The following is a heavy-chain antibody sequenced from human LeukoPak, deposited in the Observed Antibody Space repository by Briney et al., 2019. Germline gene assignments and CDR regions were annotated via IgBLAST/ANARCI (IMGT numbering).Heavy chain of an antibody. J-gene: IGHJ5*02. CDR3: ARVGSGYSYHWLDP. V-gene: IGHV1-46*01. CDR1: GYTFTSYY. CDR2: INPSGGST. D-gene: IGHD3-22*01. Sequence: ASVNVSCTASGYTFTSYYMHWVRQAPGQGLEWVGIINPSGGSTSYAQNFQGRVTITRDTSTSTVYMELSSLRSEDTAVYYCARVGSGYSYHWLDPWGEGTRLTVLS.